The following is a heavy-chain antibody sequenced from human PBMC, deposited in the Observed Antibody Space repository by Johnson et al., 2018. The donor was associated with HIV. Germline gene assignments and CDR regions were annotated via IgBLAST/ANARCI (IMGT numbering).Heavy chain of an antibody. CDR1: GFIFSGSA. Sequence: VQLVESGGGVVRPGGSLRLSYAASGFIFSGSAMHWVRQASGKGLEWVGRLRSHANTYATAYAASVIGRFTISRDDSKNTAYLQMNSLKTEDTAVYYCVRASWFGAFDIWGQGTMVTVSS. J-gene: IGHJ3*02. D-gene: IGHD3-10*01. V-gene: IGHV3-73*01. CDR3: VRASWFGAFDI. CDR2: LRSHANTYAT.